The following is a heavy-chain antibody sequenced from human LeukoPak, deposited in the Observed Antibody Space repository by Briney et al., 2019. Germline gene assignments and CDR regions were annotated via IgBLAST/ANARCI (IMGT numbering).Heavy chain of an antibody. CDR1: GFTFSSYG. Sequence: GGSLRLSCAASGFTFSSYGMSWVRQAPGKGLEWVSASSGSGGITYYADSVKGRFTISRDNSKNTLYLQMNSLRAEDTAVYYCAKGFSDYYDSSGYGRWGEGTLVTVSS. J-gene: IGHJ4*02. CDR3: AKGFSDYYDSSGYGR. CDR2: SSGSGGIT. D-gene: IGHD3-22*01. V-gene: IGHV3-23*01.